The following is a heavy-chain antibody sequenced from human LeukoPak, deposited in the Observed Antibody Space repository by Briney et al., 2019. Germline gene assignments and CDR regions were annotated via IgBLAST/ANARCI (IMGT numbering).Heavy chain of an antibody. CDR1: GYTFTSYG. Sequence: GASVKVSCKASGYTFTSYGISWVRQAPGQGLEWMGWISAYNGNTNYAQKLQGRVTMTTDTSTSTAYMELRSLRSDDTAVYYCARDAGYYVSGSSLDYWGQGTLVTVSS. J-gene: IGHJ4*02. CDR2: ISAYNGNT. D-gene: IGHD3-10*01. V-gene: IGHV1-18*01. CDR3: ARDAGYYVSGSSLDY.